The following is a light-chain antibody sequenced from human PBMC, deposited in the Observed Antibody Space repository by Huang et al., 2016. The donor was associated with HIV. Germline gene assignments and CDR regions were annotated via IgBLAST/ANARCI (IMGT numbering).Light chain of an antibody. CDR2: DES. CDR1: QSVSTY. Sequence: EIVLTQSPATLSLSPGERATLSCRASQSVSTYLAWYQQNHGKAPRLLIVDESDGATGMPGRCSGSGSGTDFTLTISSLEPEDFAVYYCQQRTNWPPTWTFGQGTKVEIK. CDR3: QQRTNWPPTWT. V-gene: IGKV3-11*01. J-gene: IGKJ1*01.